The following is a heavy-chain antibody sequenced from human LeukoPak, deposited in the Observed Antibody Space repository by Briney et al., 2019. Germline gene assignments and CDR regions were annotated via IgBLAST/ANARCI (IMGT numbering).Heavy chain of an antibody. V-gene: IGHV3-23*01. Sequence: GGSLRLSCAASGFTFSSYAMSWVRQAPGKGLEWVSAISGSGGSTYYADSVKGRFTISRDNSKSTLYLQMNSLRAEDTAVYYCAKWRQYDILTGYSYYFDYWGQGTLVTVSS. CDR3: AKWRQYDILTGYSYYFDY. D-gene: IGHD3-9*01. CDR1: GFTFSSYA. J-gene: IGHJ4*02. CDR2: ISGSGGST.